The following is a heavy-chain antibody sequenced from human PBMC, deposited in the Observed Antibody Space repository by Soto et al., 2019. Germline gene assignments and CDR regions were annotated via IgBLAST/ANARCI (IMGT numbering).Heavy chain of an antibody. J-gene: IGHJ4*02. CDR2: IYWDANK. CDR3: AHRYISSYDY. D-gene: IGHD6-13*01. CDR1: GFSLSTSGVA. V-gene: IGHV2-5*02. Sequence: QITLKESGPTLVKPTQTLTLTCTFSGFSLSTSGVAVGWIRQPPGKALECLALIYWDANKRYSPSLQSRITLTKDTTKNQVDLTMTIMDPVDTATYYCAHRYISSYDYWGQGILFTISS.